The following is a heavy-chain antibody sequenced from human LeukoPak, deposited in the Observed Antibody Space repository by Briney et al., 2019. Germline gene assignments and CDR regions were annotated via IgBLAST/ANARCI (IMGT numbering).Heavy chain of an antibody. D-gene: IGHD3-9*01. V-gene: IGHV1-2*02. Sequence: GASVKVSCKASNYTFISYGISWVRQAPGQGLEWMGWINPNSGGTNYAQKFQGRVTMTRDTSISTAYMELSRLRSDDTAVYYCARDETYYDILTGYYPKLGFDPWGQGTLVTVSS. CDR2: INPNSGGT. J-gene: IGHJ5*02. CDR3: ARDETYYDILTGYYPKLGFDP. CDR1: NYTFISYG.